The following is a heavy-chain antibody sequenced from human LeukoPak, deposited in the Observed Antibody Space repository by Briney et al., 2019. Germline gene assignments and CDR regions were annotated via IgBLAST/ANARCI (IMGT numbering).Heavy chain of an antibody. D-gene: IGHD2-8*01. J-gene: IGHJ4*02. CDR1: GFTVSSNY. CDR3: ARVMVQLSFDY. CDR2: IYSGGST. Sequence: GGSLRLSCAASGFTVSSNYMSWVRQAPGKGLEWVSVIYSGGSTYYADSVKGRFTISRDNSKNTLYLQMNSLRAEDTAVYYCARVMVQLSFDYWGQGTLVTVSS. V-gene: IGHV3-53*05.